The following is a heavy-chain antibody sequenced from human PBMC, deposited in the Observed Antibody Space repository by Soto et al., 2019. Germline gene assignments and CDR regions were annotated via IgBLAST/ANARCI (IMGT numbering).Heavy chain of an antibody. CDR1: GYSISTGFN. V-gene: IGHV4-38-2*01. CDR2: IYHGGST. Sequence: SETLSLTCAVSGYSISTGFNWAWIRQPPGKGLEWIGEIYHGGSTNYNASLKSRVTISVDKSKNQFSLKLSSVTAADTAVYYCARSRGYYDSSGYYYYWGQGALVTVSS. CDR3: ARSRGYYDSSGYYYY. J-gene: IGHJ4*02. D-gene: IGHD3-22*01.